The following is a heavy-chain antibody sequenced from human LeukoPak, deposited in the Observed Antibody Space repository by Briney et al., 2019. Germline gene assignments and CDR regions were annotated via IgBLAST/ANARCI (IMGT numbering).Heavy chain of an antibody. Sequence: PGGSLRLSCAASGFTFSSYWMSWVRQAPGKGLEWVANIKQDGSEKYYVDSVKGRFTISRDNAKNSLYLQTNSLRAEDTAVYYCARTSSIAARPHDLLPSYFDYWGQGTLVTVSS. CDR3: ARTSSIAARPHDLLPSYFDY. V-gene: IGHV3-7*01. D-gene: IGHD6-6*01. CDR2: IKQDGSEK. CDR1: GFTFSSYW. J-gene: IGHJ4*02.